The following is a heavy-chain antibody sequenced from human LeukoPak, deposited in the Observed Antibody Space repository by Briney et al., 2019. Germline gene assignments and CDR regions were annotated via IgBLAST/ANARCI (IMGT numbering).Heavy chain of an antibody. D-gene: IGHD6-13*01. CDR1: GFTFSSYA. Sequence: GGSLRLSCAASGFTFSSYAMHWVRQAPGKGLEWVAVISYDGSNKYYADSVKGRFTISRDNSKNTLYLQMNSLRAEDTAVYYCARDPQAAFAEYYFDYWGQGTLVTVSS. V-gene: IGHV3-30-3*01. CDR3: ARDPQAAFAEYYFDY. CDR2: ISYDGSNK. J-gene: IGHJ4*02.